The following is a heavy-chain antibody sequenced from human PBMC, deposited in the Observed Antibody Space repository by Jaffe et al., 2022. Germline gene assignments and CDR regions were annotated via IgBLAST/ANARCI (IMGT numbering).Heavy chain of an antibody. D-gene: IGHD3-10*01. CDR3: ARAHQYYYGSGSAPEGYFDL. CDR2: IYHSGST. Sequence: QVQLQESGPGLVKPSETLSLTCAVSGYSISSGYYWGWIRQPPGKGLEWIGSIYHSGSTYYNPSLKSRVTISVDTSKNQFSLKLSSVTAADTAVYYCARAHQYYYGSGSAPEGYFDLWGRGTLVTVSS. J-gene: IGHJ2*01. CDR1: GYSISSGYY. V-gene: IGHV4-38-2*01.